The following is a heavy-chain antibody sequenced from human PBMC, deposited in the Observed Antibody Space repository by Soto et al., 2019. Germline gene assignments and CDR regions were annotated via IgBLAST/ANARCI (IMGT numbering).Heavy chain of an antibody. CDR2: ISWNSGSI. D-gene: IGHD2-21*01. J-gene: IGHJ2*01. Sequence: EVQLVESGGGLVQPGRSLRLSCAASGFTFDDYAMHWVRQAPGKGLEWVSGISWNSGSIGYADSVKGRFTISRDNAKNSLYLQMNSLRAEYTALYYCAKDAGGDWYFDLWGRGTLVTVSS. CDR1: GFTFDDYA. V-gene: IGHV3-9*01. CDR3: AKDAGGDWYFDL.